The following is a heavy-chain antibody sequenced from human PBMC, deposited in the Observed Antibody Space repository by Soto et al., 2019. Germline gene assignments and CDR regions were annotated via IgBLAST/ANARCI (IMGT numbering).Heavy chain of an antibody. J-gene: IGHJ5*02. CDR2: IYYTGTT. D-gene: IGHD2-2*01. Sequence: PSETLSLTCNVSGGSISSISYYWDWIRQPPGKGLEWIGTIYYTGTTYYNPSLKSRVTISVDRSKNQFSLKLSSVTAADTAVYYCATKEHTTSTFDPWGQGILVTVSS. CDR1: GGSISSISYY. V-gene: IGHV4-39*01. CDR3: ATKEHTTSTFDP.